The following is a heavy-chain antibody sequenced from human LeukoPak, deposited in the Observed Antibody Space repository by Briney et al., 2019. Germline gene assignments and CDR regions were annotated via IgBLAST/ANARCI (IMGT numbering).Heavy chain of an antibody. CDR1: GGSISSYY. Sequence: SETRSLTCTVSGGSISSYYWSWIRQPAGKGLEWIGRIYTSGSTNYNPSLKSRVTMSVDTSKNQFSLKLSSVTAADTAVYYCARGDREGIAAPAFDIWGQGTMVTVSS. V-gene: IGHV4-4*07. J-gene: IGHJ3*02. D-gene: IGHD6-13*01. CDR3: ARGDREGIAAPAFDI. CDR2: IYTSGST.